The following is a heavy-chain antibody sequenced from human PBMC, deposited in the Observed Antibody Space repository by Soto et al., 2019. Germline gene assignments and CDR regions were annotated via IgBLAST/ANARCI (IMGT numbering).Heavy chain of an antibody. CDR1: GVSISSGVYY. Sequence: PSETLSLICTVSGVSISSGVYYWSWIRQHPGKGLEWIGYIYYSGSTYYNPSLKSRVTISVDTSKNQFSLKLSSVTAADTAVYYCARVGCSSWYHFPQLYDYWGQGTLVTVSS. D-gene: IGHD6-13*01. CDR2: IYYSGST. V-gene: IGHV4-31*03. J-gene: IGHJ4*02. CDR3: ARVGCSSWYHFPQLYDY.